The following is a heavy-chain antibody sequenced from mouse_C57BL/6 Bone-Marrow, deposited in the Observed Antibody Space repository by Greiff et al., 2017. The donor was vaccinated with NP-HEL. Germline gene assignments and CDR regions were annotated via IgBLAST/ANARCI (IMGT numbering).Heavy chain of an antibody. CDR2: ISYDGSN. CDR1: GYSITSGYY. CDR3: ANVWFAY. V-gene: IGHV3-6*01. J-gene: IGHJ3*01. Sequence: VQLQQSGPGLVKPSQSLSLTCSVTGYSITSGYYWNWIRQFPGNKLEWMGYISYDGSNNYNPSLKNRISITRDTSKNQFYHKLKSVTTKDTATYYSANVWFAYWGQGTLVTVSA.